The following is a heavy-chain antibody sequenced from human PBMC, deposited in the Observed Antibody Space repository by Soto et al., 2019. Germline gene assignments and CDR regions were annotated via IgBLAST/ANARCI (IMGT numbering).Heavy chain of an antibody. V-gene: IGHV3-23*05. CDR2: INPSGSNT. CDR3: VSWVSAHFDY. Sequence: XGSLILSCTASGLTLNSHTMSWVRQAPGTGLEWVSTINPSGSNTHYADSVKGRFTISRDNSRNTLDLQMSSLRAADTALYYCVSWVSAHFDYWGQGTPVTVSS. J-gene: IGHJ4*02. CDR1: GLTLNSHT. D-gene: IGHD3-16*01.